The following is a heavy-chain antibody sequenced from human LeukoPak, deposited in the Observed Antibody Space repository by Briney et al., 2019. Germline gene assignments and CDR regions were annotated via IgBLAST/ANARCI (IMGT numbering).Heavy chain of an antibody. J-gene: IGHJ5*02. CDR1: GDRFTSYW. CDR2: IFPGGSDT. V-gene: IGHV5-51*01. Sequence: GESLKISCKGYGDRFTSYWVAWVRPMPGKGLEWMGIIFPGGSDTRYSPSIQGQVTISVDRSISTAYLQWSSLKASDTAIYYCARRPLHSQNWLAPWGQGTLVTVSS. CDR3: ARRPLHSQNWLAP.